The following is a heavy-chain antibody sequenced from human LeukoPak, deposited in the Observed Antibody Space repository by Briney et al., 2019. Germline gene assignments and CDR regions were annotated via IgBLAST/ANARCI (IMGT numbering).Heavy chain of an antibody. Sequence: GGSLRLSCAASGFTFSSYSMNWVRQAPGKRLEWVSSISSSSSYIYYADSVKGRFTISRDNAKNSLYLQMNSLRAEDTAVYYCARDRGESYCSSTSCYAQETDYWGQGTLVTVSS. CDR1: GFTFSSYS. D-gene: IGHD2-2*01. J-gene: IGHJ4*02. V-gene: IGHV3-21*01. CDR3: ARDRGESYCSSTSCYAQETDY. CDR2: ISSSSSYI.